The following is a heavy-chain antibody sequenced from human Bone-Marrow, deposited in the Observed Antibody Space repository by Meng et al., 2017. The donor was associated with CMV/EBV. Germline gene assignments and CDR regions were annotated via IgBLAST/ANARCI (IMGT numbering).Heavy chain of an antibody. D-gene: IGHD3-16*01. J-gene: IGHJ3*02. Sequence: GGSLRLSCAASGFTFSSYWMSWVRQAPGKGLEWVANIKQDGSEKYYVNSVKGRFTISRDNAKNSLYLQMNSLRAEDTAVYYCARDYGGKAFDIWGQGTMVTVSS. CDR3: ARDYGGKAFDI. CDR1: GFTFSSYW. V-gene: IGHV3-7*01. CDR2: IKQDGSEK.